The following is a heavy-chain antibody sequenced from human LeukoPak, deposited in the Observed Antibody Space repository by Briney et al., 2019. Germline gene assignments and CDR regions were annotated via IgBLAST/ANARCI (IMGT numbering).Heavy chain of an antibody. CDR1: GGSISSYY. CDR3: ARASDSSGWYYFDY. CDR2: IYTSGST. J-gene: IGHJ4*02. Sequence: SETLSLTCTVSGGSISSYYWSWIRQPAGKGLEWIGRIYTSGSTNYNPSLKSRVTMSVDTSKNQFSLKLSSVTAADTAVYYCARASDSSGWYYFDYWGQGTLVTVSS. V-gene: IGHV4-4*07. D-gene: IGHD6-19*01.